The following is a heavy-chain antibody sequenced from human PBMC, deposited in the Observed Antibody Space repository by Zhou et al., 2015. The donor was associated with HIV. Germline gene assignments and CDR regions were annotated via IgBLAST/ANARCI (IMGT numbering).Heavy chain of an antibody. J-gene: IGHJ6*02. D-gene: IGHD3-10*01. CDR3: AASASVLRGTSPSYYYYYGMDV. CDR2: IVVGSGNT. Sequence: QMQLVQSGPEVKKPGTSVKVSCKASGFTFTSSAVQWVRQARGQRLEWIGWIVVGSGNTNYAQKFQERVTITRDMSTSTAYMELSSLRSEDTAVYYCAASASVLRGTSPSYYYYYGMDVWGQGP. CDR1: GFTFTSSA. V-gene: IGHV1-58*01.